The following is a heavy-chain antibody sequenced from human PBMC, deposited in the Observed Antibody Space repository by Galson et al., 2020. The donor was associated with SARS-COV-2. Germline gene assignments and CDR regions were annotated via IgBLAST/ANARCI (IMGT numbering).Heavy chain of an antibody. Sequence: GGSLRLSCAASGFTFSTYWMSWVRQAPGKGLEWVANIRQDGSEKYYVDSLKGRFTISRDNAKNSLYLQMNSLRAEDTAVYYCARGRDYGSNDAFDVWGQGTMVTVSS. D-gene: IGHD3-10*01. CDR2: IRQDGSEK. J-gene: IGHJ3*01. CDR3: ARGRDYGSNDAFDV. V-gene: IGHV3-7*03. CDR1: GFTFSTYW.